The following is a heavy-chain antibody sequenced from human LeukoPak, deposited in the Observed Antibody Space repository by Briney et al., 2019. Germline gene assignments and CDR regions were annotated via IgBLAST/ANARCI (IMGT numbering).Heavy chain of an antibody. V-gene: IGHV4-59*01. Sequence: SETLSLTCTVSGGSISSYYWSWLRQPPGKGLEWLGYIYYSGSANYNPSLKSRVTISVDTSKNQFSLKLSSVTAADTAVYYCARDGRSRWGVGFEVWGQGTMGTVSS. CDR2: IYYSGSA. CDR1: GGSISSYY. J-gene: IGHJ3*01. CDR3: ARDGRSRWGVGFEV. D-gene: IGHD6-13*01.